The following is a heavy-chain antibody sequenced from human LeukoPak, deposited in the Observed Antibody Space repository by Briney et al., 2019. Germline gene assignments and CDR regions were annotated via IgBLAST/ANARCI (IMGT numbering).Heavy chain of an antibody. CDR2: ITSGSSSM. Sequence: PGGSLRLSCVASGFTFSIYTMSWVRQAPGKGLEWVSSITSGSSSMYSADSVKGRLTISRDNAKNSLYLQMNSLRAEDTAVYYCARDLAWGGYWGQGTLVTVSS. J-gene: IGHJ4*02. CDR1: GFTFSIYT. V-gene: IGHV3-21*06. D-gene: IGHD7-27*01. CDR3: ARDLAWGGY.